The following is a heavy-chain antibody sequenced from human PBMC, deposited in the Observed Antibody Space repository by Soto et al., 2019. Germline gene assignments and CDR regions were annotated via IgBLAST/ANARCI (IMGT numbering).Heavy chain of an antibody. CDR3: ARKAWTRLDY. CDR2: VFHSGSA. J-gene: IGHJ4*02. V-gene: IGHV4-4*02. CDR1: GGSLSTPVW. Sequence: NPSETLSLTCGVSGGSLSTPVWWSWVRLPPGKGLEWIGEVFHSGSANYNPSLQSRVTISLDKSTNQFSLRLSSVTAADTAVYYCARKAWTRLDYWGQGALVTVS. D-gene: IGHD1-1*01.